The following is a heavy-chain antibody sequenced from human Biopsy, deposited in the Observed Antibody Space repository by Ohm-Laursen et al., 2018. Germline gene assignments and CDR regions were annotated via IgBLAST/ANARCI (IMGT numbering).Heavy chain of an antibody. V-gene: IGHV1-18*04. D-gene: IGHD1-26*01. Sequence: VSSVKVSCKASDYTFYSYGITWVRRAPGRGLEWMGWITADEKNSAPKFQGRVTMTTDMSTSTAYMELRGLKSDDTAVYYCARVFGGAYYSYAFDIWGQGTLVIVSS. CDR2: ITADEK. J-gene: IGHJ3*02. CDR3: ARVFGGAYYSYAFDI. CDR1: DYTFYSYG.